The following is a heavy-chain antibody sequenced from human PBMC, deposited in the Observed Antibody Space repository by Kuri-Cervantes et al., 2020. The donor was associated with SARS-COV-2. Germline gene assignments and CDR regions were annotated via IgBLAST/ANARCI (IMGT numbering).Heavy chain of an antibody. V-gene: IGHV3-49*04. Sequence: GESLKISCAASGFTVSSSYMSWVRQAPGKGLEWVGFIRSKAYGGTTEYAASVKGRFTISRDDSKSIAYLQMNSLKTEDTAVYYCTSPTTYSYGTDFDYWGQGTLVTVSS. CDR3: TSPTTYSYGTDFDY. J-gene: IGHJ4*02. CDR1: GFTVSSSY. D-gene: IGHD5-18*01. CDR2: IRSKAYGGTT.